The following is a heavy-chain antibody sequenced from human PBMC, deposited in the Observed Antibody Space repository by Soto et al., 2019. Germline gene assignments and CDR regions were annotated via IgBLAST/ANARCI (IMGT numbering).Heavy chain of an antibody. V-gene: IGHV5-51*01. D-gene: IGHD1-26*01. CDR3: ARSRGAAVPPDY. CDR1: GYSFISYW. J-gene: IGHJ4*02. Sequence: ESLKISCKGSGYSFISYWIGWVRQMPGKGLEWIGVIYPGDSDTRYSPSFQGQVTISADKSISTAYLQWSSLKASDTAMYYCARSRGAAVPPDYWGQGTLVTVSS. CDR2: IYPGDSDT.